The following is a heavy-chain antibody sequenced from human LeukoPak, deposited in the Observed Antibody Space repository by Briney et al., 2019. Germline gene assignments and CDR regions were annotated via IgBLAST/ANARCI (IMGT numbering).Heavy chain of an antibody. CDR2: ISGSGGST. CDR1: GFAFSSYA. Sequence: GGSLRLSCAASGFAFSSYAMSWVRQAPGKGLEWVSVISGSGGSTYYADSVKGRFTISRDNSKNTLYLQMNSLRAEDTAVYYCAKTYYFGRNYYDSSGYYFDYWGQGTLVTVSS. CDR3: AKTYYFGRNYYDSSGYYFDY. J-gene: IGHJ4*02. V-gene: IGHV3-23*01. D-gene: IGHD3-22*01.